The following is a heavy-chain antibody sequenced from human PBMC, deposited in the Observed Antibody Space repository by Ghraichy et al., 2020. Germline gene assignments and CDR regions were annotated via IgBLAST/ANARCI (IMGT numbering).Heavy chain of an antibody. J-gene: IGHJ3*02. V-gene: IGHV3-21*01. Sequence: GESLNISCAASGFTFSSYSMNWVRQAPGKGLEWVSSISSSSSYIYYADSVKGRFTISRDNAKNSLYLQMNSLRAEDTAVYYCARDWRRAFDIWGQGTMVTVSS. D-gene: IGHD6-25*01. CDR3: ARDWRRAFDI. CDR2: ISSSSSYI. CDR1: GFTFSSYS.